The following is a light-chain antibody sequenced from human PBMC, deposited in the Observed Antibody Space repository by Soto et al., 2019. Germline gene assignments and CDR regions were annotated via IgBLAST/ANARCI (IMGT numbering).Light chain of an antibody. Sequence: QSALTQPASVSGSPGQSITISCTGTSSDVGSYNIVSWYQQLPGKAPKLIIYEVNERPSGISNRFSGSKSGNTASLTISGLQAEDEADYYCCSYAGSSILVFGGGTKLTVL. J-gene: IGLJ3*02. CDR2: EVN. V-gene: IGLV2-23*02. CDR3: CSYAGSSILV. CDR1: SSDVGSYNI.